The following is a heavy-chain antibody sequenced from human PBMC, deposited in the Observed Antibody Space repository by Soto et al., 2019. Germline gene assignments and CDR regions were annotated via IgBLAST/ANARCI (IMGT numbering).Heavy chain of an antibody. J-gene: IGHJ6*02. CDR2: ITSSSSYI. D-gene: IGHD6-13*01. Sequence: EVQVVESGGGLVKPGGSLRLSCVGSGFTFSSYSMNWVRQAPGKGLEWVSSITSSSSYIYYADSLKGRFTISRDNAKNSLYLQMNSLRAEDTAVYYCAREKSEQQLVYYYYGMDVWGQGTTVTVSS. CDR1: GFTFSSYS. CDR3: AREKSEQQLVYYYYGMDV. V-gene: IGHV3-21*01.